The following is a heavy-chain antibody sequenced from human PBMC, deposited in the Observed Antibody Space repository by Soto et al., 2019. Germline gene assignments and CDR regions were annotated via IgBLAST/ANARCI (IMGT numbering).Heavy chain of an antibody. CDR3: ARDREDGSGTKYNWFDS. CDR2: TIPIFDTP. Sequence: QMQLVQSGAEVKKPGSSVKVSCKASGGTFGNLGISWLRQAPGQGLEWMGETIPIFDTPHYAEKFRDRPTITADDTSTAYMELTSLSSADTATYYCARDREDGSGTKYNWFDSWGQGTLVTVSS. V-gene: IGHV1-69*01. J-gene: IGHJ5*01. CDR1: GGTFGNLG. D-gene: IGHD3-10*01.